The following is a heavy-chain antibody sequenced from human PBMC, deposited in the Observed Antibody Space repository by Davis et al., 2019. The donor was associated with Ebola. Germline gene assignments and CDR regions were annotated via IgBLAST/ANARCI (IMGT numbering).Heavy chain of an antibody. CDR2: IDHSGTT. J-gene: IGHJ3*02. CDR1: GGPFNGYY. V-gene: IGHV4-34*01. Sequence: MPGGSLRLSCAVSGGPFNGYYWSWIRQPPGKGLEWIAEIDHSGTTNYNSSLKSRITIAVDTSKKQFSLRLISVTAEDTAMYYCAFVEVNTKGDARDIWGQGTMVTVSS. CDR3: AFVEVNTKGDARDI. D-gene: IGHD1-1*01.